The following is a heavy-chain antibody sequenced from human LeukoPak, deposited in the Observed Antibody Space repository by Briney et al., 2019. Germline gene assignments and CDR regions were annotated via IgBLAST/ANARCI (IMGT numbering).Heavy chain of an antibody. Sequence: PGGSLRLSCAASGFTFSSYEMHWVRQAPGKGLEWVSYISSSGSTIYYADSVKGRFTISRDNAKNSLYLQMNSLRDEDTAVYYCARGRRVDTATRSYYYGLDVWGQGTTVTVSS. CDR1: GFTFSSYE. V-gene: IGHV3-48*03. J-gene: IGHJ6*02. CDR2: ISSSGSTI. CDR3: ARGRRVDTATRSYYYGLDV. D-gene: IGHD5-18*01.